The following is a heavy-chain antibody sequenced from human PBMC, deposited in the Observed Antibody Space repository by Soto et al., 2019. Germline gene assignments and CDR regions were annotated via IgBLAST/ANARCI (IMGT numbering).Heavy chain of an antibody. CDR1: GGSISSGGYY. CDR3: ARATYYYGSGANWFDP. V-gene: IGHV4-31*03. D-gene: IGHD3-10*01. J-gene: IGHJ5*02. CDR2: IYYSGST. Sequence: QVQLQESGPGLVKPSQTLSLTCTVSGGSISSGGYYWSWIRQHPGKGLEWIGYIYYSGSTYYNPSLQSRVTISVDTSKNQFSLKLSSVTAADTAVYYCARATYYYGSGANWFDPWGQGTLVTVSS.